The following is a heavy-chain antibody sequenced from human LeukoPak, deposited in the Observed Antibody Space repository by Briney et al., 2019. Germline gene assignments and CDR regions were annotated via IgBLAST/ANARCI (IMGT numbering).Heavy chain of an antibody. Sequence: PSETLSLTCTVSGGSISSGSYYWSWIRQPAGKGLEWIGRIYTSGSTNYNPSLKSRVTISVDTSKNQFSLKLNSVTAADTAVYYCARDLAYGNCDYWGQGTLVTVSS. CDR3: ARDLAYGNCDY. J-gene: IGHJ4*02. V-gene: IGHV4-61*02. CDR1: GGSISSGSYY. D-gene: IGHD3-10*01. CDR2: IYTSGST.